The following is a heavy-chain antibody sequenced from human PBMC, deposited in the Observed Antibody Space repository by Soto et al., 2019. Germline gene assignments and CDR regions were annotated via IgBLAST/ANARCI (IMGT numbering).Heavy chain of an antibody. Sequence: QITLKESGPTLVKPTQTLTLTCTFSGFSLSTGGVGVGWIRQPPGKALEWLALIYWDDDKRYSPSLKSRLTITKDTSKTQVVLPMTNMDPVDTATYYCAHTIPEDQVPPYFDYWGQGTLVTVSS. D-gene: IGHD2-21*01. CDR3: AHTIPEDQVPPYFDY. J-gene: IGHJ4*02. V-gene: IGHV2-5*02. CDR2: IYWDDDK. CDR1: GFSLSTGGVG.